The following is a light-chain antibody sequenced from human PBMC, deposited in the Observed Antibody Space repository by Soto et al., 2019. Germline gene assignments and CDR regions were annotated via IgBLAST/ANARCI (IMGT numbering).Light chain of an antibody. CDR3: HQRSNWPIT. CDR2: DAS. J-gene: IGKJ5*01. V-gene: IGKV3-11*01. CDR1: QSVSSY. Sequence: EIVLTQSPATLSLSPGERATLSCRASQSVSSYLAWYQQKPGQAPRLLIDDASNRATGIPARFSGSGSGTDFTLTISSLEPEDFAVYYCHQRSNWPITFGQGTRLEIK.